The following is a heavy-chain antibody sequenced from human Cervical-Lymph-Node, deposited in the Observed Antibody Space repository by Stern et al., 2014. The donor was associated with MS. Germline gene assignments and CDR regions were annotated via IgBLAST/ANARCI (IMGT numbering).Heavy chain of an antibody. CDR1: GFTFSAYG. CDR3: AKGDNWRRLNP. Sequence: QVQLMQSGGGVVQPGRSLRLSCAASGFTFSAYGMHWVRQAPGTGLEWVAVISNDGTLKFYGDSVKGRFTISRDNSKNTLFLQMNSLRPEDTAVYYCAKGDNWRRLNPWGQGTLVTVSS. D-gene: IGHD1-20*01. J-gene: IGHJ5*02. CDR2: ISNDGTLK. V-gene: IGHV3-30*18.